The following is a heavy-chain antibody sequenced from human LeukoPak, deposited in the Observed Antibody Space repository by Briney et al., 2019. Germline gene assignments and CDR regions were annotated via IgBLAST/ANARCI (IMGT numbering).Heavy chain of an antibody. V-gene: IGHV3-74*01. CDR2: INSDGGGT. CDR1: GFTFSRDW. CDR3: ASHGRPHWYFDL. D-gene: IGHD2-8*01. J-gene: IGHJ2*01. Sequence: PGGSLRLSCAATGFTFSRDWMHWVRQAPGKGLVWVSRINSDGGGTTYADSVKGRFTISRDNANNTLYLQMNSLRAEDTAVYYCASHGRPHWYFDLWGRGTLVTVSS.